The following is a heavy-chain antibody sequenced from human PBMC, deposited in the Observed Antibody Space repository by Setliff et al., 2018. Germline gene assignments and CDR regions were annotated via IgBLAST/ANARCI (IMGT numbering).Heavy chain of an antibody. D-gene: IGHD3-9*01. CDR3: ARLNYDILTGYYGSPYYYGMDV. Sequence: PSETLSLTCTVSGYSISSGYIWGWIRQPPGKGLEWIGSIYHSGSTYYNPSLKSRVAISVDTSKNQFSLKLSSVTAADTAVYYCARLNYDILTGYYGSPYYYGMDVWGQGTTVTVSS. V-gene: IGHV4-38-2*02. CDR1: GYSISSGYI. J-gene: IGHJ6*02. CDR2: IYHSGST.